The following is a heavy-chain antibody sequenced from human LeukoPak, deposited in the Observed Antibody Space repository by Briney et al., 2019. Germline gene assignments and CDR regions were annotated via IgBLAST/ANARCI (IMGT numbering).Heavy chain of an antibody. V-gene: IGHV4-39*07. CDR3: ARDRSSGWLAPGYFDY. D-gene: IGHD6-19*01. CDR1: GGSISSSNYY. J-gene: IGHJ4*02. CDR2: IYYSGST. Sequence: SETLSLTCTVSGGSISSSNYYWGWIRQPPGKGLEWIGSIYYSGSTYYNPSLKSRVTISVDTSKNQFSLKLSSVTAADTAVYYCARDRSSGWLAPGYFDYWGQGTLVTVSS.